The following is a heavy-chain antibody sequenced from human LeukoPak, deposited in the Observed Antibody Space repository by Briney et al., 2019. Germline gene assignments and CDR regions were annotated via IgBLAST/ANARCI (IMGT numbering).Heavy chain of an antibody. CDR3: ARLGNCGNDCYAADY. CDR2: ISYTGNTH. CDR1: GASISDDS. D-gene: IGHD2-21*02. V-gene: IGHV4-59*08. Sequence: PSETLSLTCSVSGASISDDSWTWIRQPPGKGLDWIGFISYTGNTHYYNPSLKSRVTMSIDTSMNQFSLNLRSVTAADTAVYYCARLGNCGNDCYAADYWGKGTLVTVSS. J-gene: IGHJ4*02.